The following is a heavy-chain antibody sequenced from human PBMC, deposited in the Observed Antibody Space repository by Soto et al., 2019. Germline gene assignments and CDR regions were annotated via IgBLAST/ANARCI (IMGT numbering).Heavy chain of an antibody. V-gene: IGHV4-31*03. CDR3: ARAMANYFDY. CDR2: IRDSGRT. Sequence: QMQRQESGPGLVKPSQNLSVTCTVSGGSVSSDDYSWSWIRQHPGKGLEWIGYIRDSGRTYYNPSLEGRVTISVDTSKNQFSLRLRSVTAADTAVYYCARAMANYFDYWGQGTLVTASS. D-gene: IGHD2-8*01. CDR1: GGSVSSDDYS. J-gene: IGHJ4*02.